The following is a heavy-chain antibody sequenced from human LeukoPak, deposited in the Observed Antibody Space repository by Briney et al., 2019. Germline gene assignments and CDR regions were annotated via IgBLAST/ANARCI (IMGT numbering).Heavy chain of an antibody. CDR1: GFTFSSYA. CDR2: ISCSGGST. D-gene: IGHD2-15*01. Sequence: GGSLRLSCAASGFTFSSYAMSWVRQAPGKGLEWVSAISCSGGSTYYADSVKGRFTISRDNSKNTLYLQMNSLRAEDTAVYYCAKVPEVVVAADFDYWGQGTLVTVSS. V-gene: IGHV3-23*01. J-gene: IGHJ4*02. CDR3: AKVPEVVVAADFDY.